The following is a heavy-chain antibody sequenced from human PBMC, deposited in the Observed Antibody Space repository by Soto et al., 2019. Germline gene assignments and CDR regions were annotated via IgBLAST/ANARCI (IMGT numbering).Heavy chain of an antibody. CDR1: GFTFSSYS. J-gene: IGHJ4*02. Sequence: GGSLRLSCAASGFTFSSYSMNWVRQAPGKGLEWVSSISSSSSYIYYADSVKGRFTISRDNAKNSLYLQMNSLRAEDTAVYYCARDGYCSSTSCYTHFDFWGQGTLVTVSS. CDR2: ISSSSSYI. D-gene: IGHD2-2*02. CDR3: ARDGYCSSTSCYTHFDF. V-gene: IGHV3-21*01.